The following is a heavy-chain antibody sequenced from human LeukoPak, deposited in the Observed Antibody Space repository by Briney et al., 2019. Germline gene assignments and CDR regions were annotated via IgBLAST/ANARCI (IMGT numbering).Heavy chain of an antibody. Sequence: SETLSLTCAVYGGSFSSYPWTWIRQPPGKGLEWIGQIIHSGSTKYNPSLNGRVTMSVDTSKNQFSLKLSSVTAADTAVYYCARVGAMVFDGIDYWGQGTLVTVSS. CDR1: GGSFSSYP. CDR3: ARVGAMVFDGIDY. D-gene: IGHD5-18*01. V-gene: IGHV4-34*12. CDR2: IIHSGST. J-gene: IGHJ4*02.